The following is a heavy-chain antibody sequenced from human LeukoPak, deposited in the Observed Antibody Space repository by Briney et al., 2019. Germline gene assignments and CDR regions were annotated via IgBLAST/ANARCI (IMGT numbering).Heavy chain of an antibody. CDR1: GYTFTGYY. CDR2: VNPNSGGT. CDR3: ARDSGSYTRFDY. D-gene: IGHD3-10*01. V-gene: IGHV1-2*02. J-gene: IGHJ4*02. Sequence: ASVKVSCKASGYTFTGYYMHWVRQAPGQGLEWMGWVNPNSGGTNYAQKFQGRVTMTRDTSISTAYMELSRLRSEDTAVYYCARDSGSYTRFDYWGQGTLVTVSS.